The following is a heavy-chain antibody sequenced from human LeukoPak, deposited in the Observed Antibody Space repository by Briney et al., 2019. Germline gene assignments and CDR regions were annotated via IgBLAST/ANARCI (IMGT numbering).Heavy chain of an antibody. V-gene: IGHV3-11*01. CDR3: AGSGSPGDY. Sequence: GRTLRLTCAGPGFNFSDNYMRWVRQATGKGMEWISYISPNDVNRYYVDAVKGRFTVSRDNAKNSLFLQMKSLRVEDTAVYYCAGSGSPGDYWGQGTLVTVSS. D-gene: IGHD3-10*01. CDR2: ISPNDVNR. J-gene: IGHJ4*02. CDR1: GFNFSDNY.